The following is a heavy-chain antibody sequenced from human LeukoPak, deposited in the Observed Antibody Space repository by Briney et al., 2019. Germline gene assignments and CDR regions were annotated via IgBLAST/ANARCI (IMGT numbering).Heavy chain of an antibody. V-gene: IGHV4-38-2*02. D-gene: IGHD1-26*01. CDR1: GYSISSRYY. Sequence: PSETLSLTCTVSGYSISSRYYWGWIRQPPGKGLEWIGSIYHSGSSYYNPSLKSPVTLSVDTSKNQFSLKLSSVTAADPALYYCARDQGGATTSRVDYWGQGTLVTVSS. CDR3: ARDQGGATTSRVDY. J-gene: IGHJ4*02. CDR2: IYHSGSS.